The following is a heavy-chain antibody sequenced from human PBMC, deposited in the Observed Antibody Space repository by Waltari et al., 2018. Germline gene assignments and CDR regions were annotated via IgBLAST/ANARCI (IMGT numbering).Heavy chain of an antibody. Sequence: QVQLQQWGAGLLKPSETLSLTCAVYGGSFSGYYWSWIRQPPGKGLEWIGEIIHSGSTNYHPSLKSRATISVDTSKNQFSLKLSSVTAADTAVYYCARWKIRYFDWLLSNYYYYGMDVWGQGTTVTVSS. D-gene: IGHD3-9*01. J-gene: IGHJ6*02. V-gene: IGHV4-34*12. CDR3: ARWKIRYFDWLLSNYYYYGMDV. CDR2: IIHSGST. CDR1: GGSFSGYY.